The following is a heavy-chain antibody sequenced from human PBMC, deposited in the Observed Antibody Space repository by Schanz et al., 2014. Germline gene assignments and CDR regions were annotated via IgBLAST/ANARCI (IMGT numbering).Heavy chain of an antibody. V-gene: IGHV3-74*01. J-gene: IGHJ4*02. CDR3: AKVREWWPYYFDY. Sequence: EVQLVESGGGLVQPGGSLRLSCAASGFTFSTYWIHWVRQAPGKGLVWVSRINSDGTITTYADSVRGRFTISRDNAKNTQYLQMSGLRAEDTAVYYCAKVREWWPYYFDYWGQGTLVTVSS. CDR1: GFTFSTYW. CDR2: INSDGTIT. D-gene: IGHD2-15*01.